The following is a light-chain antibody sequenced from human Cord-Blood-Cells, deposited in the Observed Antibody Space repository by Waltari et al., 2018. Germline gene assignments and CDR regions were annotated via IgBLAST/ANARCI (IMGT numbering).Light chain of an antibody. J-gene: IGKJ5*01. CDR3: QQYGSSPIT. CDR2: GES. Sequence: IVLTQSPGTLPLPPGERATLSCRASQSVSSSYLAWYQQKPGQAPRLLIYGESSRATGIPDRFSGSESGTDFTLTISSLEPEDCAVYYCQQYGSSPITFGQGTRLEIK. CDR1: QSVSSSY. V-gene: IGKV3-20*01.